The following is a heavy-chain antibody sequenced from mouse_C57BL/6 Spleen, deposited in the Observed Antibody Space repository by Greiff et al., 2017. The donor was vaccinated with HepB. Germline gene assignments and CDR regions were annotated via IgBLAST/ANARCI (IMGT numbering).Heavy chain of an antibody. CDR2: IHPNSGST. J-gene: IGHJ2*01. CDR3: LGGTGFDY. V-gene: IGHV1-64*01. CDR1: GYTFTSYW. D-gene: IGHD4-1*01. Sequence: QVQLQQPGAELVKPGASVKLSCKASGYTFTSYWMHWVKQRPGQGLEWIGMIHPNSGSTNYNEKFKSKATLTVDKSSRTAYMQRSSLPSEDSAVYYCLGGTGFDYWGQGTTLTVS.